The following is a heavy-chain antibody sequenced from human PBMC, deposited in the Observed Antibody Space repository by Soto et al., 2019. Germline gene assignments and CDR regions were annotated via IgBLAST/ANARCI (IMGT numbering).Heavy chain of an antibody. V-gene: IGHV3-23*01. CDR2: ISGSGGST. J-gene: IGHJ4*02. D-gene: IGHD3-22*01. CDR3: AKDLYYYDSSGYYRFDY. CDR1: GFTFSSYA. Sequence: GGSLRLSCAASGFTFSSYAMSWVRQAPGKGLEWVSAISGSGGSTYYADSVKGRFTISRDNSKNTLYLQMNSLRAEDTAVYDCAKDLYYYDSSGYYRFDYWGQGALVTVSS.